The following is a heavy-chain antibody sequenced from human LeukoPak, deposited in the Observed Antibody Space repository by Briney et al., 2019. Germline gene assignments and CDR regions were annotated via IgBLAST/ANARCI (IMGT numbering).Heavy chain of an antibody. V-gene: IGHV3-30*04. CDR1: EFTFSSYS. Sequence: GGSLRLSCAASEFTFSSYSMHWVRQAPGKGLEWVAVVSSNGDIKYYADSVKGRFTISRDNSKNTLSLQMNSLRAEDTAVYYCARDRQYWYFDLWGRGTLVTVSS. CDR2: VSSNGDIK. CDR3: ARDRQYWYFDL. J-gene: IGHJ2*01.